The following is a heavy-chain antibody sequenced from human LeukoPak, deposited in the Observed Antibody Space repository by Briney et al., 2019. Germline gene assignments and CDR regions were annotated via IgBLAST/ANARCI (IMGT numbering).Heavy chain of an antibody. V-gene: IGHV3-21*01. CDR1: RFSFSDYS. CDR3: ARARENLVTAGTALSY. Sequence: GGSLRLSCAASRFSFSDYSMNWVRQAPGKGLEWVSSISGSSTYIYYADSVKGRFTISRDSAKNSLYLQMNSLRAEDTAVYYCARARENLVTAGTALSYWGQGTLVTVSS. J-gene: IGHJ4*02. CDR2: ISGSSTYI. D-gene: IGHD6-13*01.